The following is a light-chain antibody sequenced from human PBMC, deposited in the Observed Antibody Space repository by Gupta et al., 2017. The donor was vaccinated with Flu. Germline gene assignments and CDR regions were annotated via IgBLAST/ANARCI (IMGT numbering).Light chain of an antibody. Sequence: GVSLGERATFNCKSSQSVFYGYKNYLACHQKKPGQPPQLLIYWASTRESGVPDRLSGSGSGTDFTLTISSLNAEDVAVYYCQQEYVNPLTFGQGTKVEVK. J-gene: IGKJ2*01. V-gene: IGKV4-1*01. CDR1: QSVFYGYKNY. CDR2: WAS. CDR3: QQEYVNPLT.